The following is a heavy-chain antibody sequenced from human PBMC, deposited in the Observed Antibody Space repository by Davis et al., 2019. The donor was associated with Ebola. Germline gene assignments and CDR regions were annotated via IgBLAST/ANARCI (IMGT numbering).Heavy chain of an antibody. CDR1: GFTFSSYA. Sequence: GESLKISCSASGFTFSSYAMHWVRQAPGKGLEYVSAISSSGDNTYYADSVKGRFTISRDNSKNTLYLQMSSLRAEDTALYYCAKDTVDYSNYYYYYYGMDVWGKGTTVTVSS. CDR2: ISSSGDNT. D-gene: IGHD4-11*01. CDR3: AKDTVDYSNYYYYYYGMDV. V-gene: IGHV3-64D*06. J-gene: IGHJ6*04.